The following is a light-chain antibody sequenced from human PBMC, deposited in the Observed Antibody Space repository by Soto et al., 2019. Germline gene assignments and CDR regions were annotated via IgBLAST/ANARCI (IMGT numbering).Light chain of an antibody. J-gene: IGKJ4*01. CDR1: QTIGTW. CDR3: QQYNDLST. V-gene: IGKV1-5*03. Sequence: DIQMPHSPSTLSASVGDKVTITCRASQTIGTWLAWYQQRPAKAPKLLIYNASTVESGVPSRFSGSGSGTEFTLTISSLQADDFATYYCQQYNDLSTFGGGTKV. CDR2: NAS.